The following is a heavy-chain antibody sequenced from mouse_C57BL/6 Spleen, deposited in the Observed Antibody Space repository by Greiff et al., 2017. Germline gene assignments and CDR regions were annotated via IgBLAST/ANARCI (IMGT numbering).Heavy chain of an antibody. CDR1: GYPFTSSW. D-gene: IGHD1-1*01. CDR2: INPSNGGT. CDR3: ARYRGSREGTMDY. V-gene: IGHV1-53*01. J-gene: IGHJ4*01. Sequence: VQLQQPGTELVKPGASVKLSCKASGYPFTSSWMHWVKQRPGQGLEWIGNINPSNGGTNYNEKFKSKATLTVDKSSSTAYMQLSSLTSEDSAVYYCARYRGSREGTMDYWGQGTSGTVSS.